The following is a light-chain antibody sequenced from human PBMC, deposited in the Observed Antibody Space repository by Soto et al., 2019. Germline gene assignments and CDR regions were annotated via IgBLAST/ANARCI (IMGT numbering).Light chain of an antibody. CDR2: PAP. Sequence: DIQMTQSPSSLFASLGDRVTITSRASQSFGSCLNWFQQKPGKAPKLLIYPAPSLQSGVPSRFSGSGSGPDFTLTISSLQPEDFATYYCQQSYSTPLTVGQGTKLEIK. J-gene: IGKJ2*01. CDR1: QSFGSC. CDR3: QQSYSTPLT. V-gene: IGKV1-39*01.